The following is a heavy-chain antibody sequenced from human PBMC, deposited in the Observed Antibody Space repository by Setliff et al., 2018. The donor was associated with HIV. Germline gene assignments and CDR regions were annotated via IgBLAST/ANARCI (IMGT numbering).Heavy chain of an antibody. J-gene: IGHJ4*02. D-gene: IGHD6-13*01. V-gene: IGHV4-31*03. Sequence: SETLSLTCTVSGGSINSGVYYWSWIRQHPGKGLERIGNIYYSSGSTYYNPSLRSRVIISVDTSKNMFSLSLSSVTAADTAIYYCARVAFDSSSWHFDYWGQGSLVTVSS. CDR1: GGSINSGVYY. CDR3: ARVAFDSSSWHFDY. CDR2: IYYSSGST.